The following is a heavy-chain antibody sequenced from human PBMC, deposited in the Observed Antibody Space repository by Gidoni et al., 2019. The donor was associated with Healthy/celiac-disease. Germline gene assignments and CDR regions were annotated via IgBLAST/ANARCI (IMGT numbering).Heavy chain of an antibody. CDR1: GGSFRCYY. J-gene: IGHJ4*02. V-gene: IGHV4-34*01. CDR2: INHSGST. CDR3: APLGAVSLGGY. Sequence: QVQLQQWGAGLLKPSETLSLTCAVSGGSFRCYYWTWIRQPPGKGLEWIGEINHSGSTNYNPSLKSRVTISVDTSKNQFSLKLSSVTAADTAVYYCAPLGAVSLGGYWGQGTLVTVSS. D-gene: IGHD1-26*01.